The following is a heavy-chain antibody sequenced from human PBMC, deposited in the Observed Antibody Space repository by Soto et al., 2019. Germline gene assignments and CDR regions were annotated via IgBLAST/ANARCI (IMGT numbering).Heavy chain of an antibody. Sequence: QVQLQESGPGLVKPSQTLSLTCTVSGCSISSGVYYCSWIRQHPGQGLEWIGYIYYSGSTYYNPSLKSRVTISVDTSTNQFSLKLSSVTAADTAVYYWARCLTYDYDSSPGSAFDIWGQGTMVTVSS. CDR1: GCSISSGVYY. J-gene: IGHJ3*02. CDR3: ARCLTYDYDSSPGSAFDI. CDR2: IYYSGST. V-gene: IGHV4-31*03. D-gene: IGHD3-22*01.